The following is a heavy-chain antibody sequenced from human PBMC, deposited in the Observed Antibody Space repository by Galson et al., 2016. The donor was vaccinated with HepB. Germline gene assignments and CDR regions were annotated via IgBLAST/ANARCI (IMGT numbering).Heavy chain of an antibody. V-gene: IGHV3-23*01. CDR2: LSGSGAHT. CDR1: GFTFSRYA. J-gene: IGHJ4*02. Sequence: SLRLSCAASGFTFSRYAMTWVRQAPGKGLEWVSGLSGSGAHTYYADSVKGRFTISRDNSKNTLYLKMNSLRVEDTAVYYRAKDYVGGSYLLTQFDYWGQGTLVTVSS. D-gene: IGHD3-16*02. CDR3: AKDYVGGSYLLTQFDY.